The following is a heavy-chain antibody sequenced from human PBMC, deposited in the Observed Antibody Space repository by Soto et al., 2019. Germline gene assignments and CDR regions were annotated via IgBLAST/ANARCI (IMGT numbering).Heavy chain of an antibody. CDR3: ARVHGGGHYTVSVIDP. CDR2: IHYTGST. D-gene: IGHD4-17*01. Sequence: HVQLQESGPGLVKPSQTLSLTCSVSGDSIDSGHFYWTWIRQPPGKGLEWIGYIHYTGSTNYNPSLKSPVTISVDTSKNQFSLKVTSVTAADTAVYYCARVHGGGHYTVSVIDPWGQGTLVTVSS. J-gene: IGHJ5*02. V-gene: IGHV4-30-4*01. CDR1: GDSIDSGHFY.